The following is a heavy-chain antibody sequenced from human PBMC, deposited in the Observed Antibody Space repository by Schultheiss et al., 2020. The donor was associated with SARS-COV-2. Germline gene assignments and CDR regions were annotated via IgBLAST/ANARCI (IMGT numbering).Heavy chain of an antibody. D-gene: IGHD3-10*01. J-gene: IGHJ6*02. CDR2: IYYSGST. V-gene: IGHV4-59*12. Sequence: CTVSGGSISSYYWSWIRQPPGKGLEWIGYIYYSGSTNYNPSLKSRVTISVDTSKNQFSLKLSSVTAADTAVYYCARGRGGYYDYYGMDVWGQGTTVTVSS. CDR3: ARGRGGYYDYYGMDV. CDR1: GGSISSYY.